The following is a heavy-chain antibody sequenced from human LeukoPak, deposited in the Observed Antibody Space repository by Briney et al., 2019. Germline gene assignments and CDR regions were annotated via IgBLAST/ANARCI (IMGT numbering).Heavy chain of an antibody. Sequence: VASVKVSCKASGYTFTSYDINWVRQATGQGLEWMGWMNPNSGNTGYAQKFQGRVTLTRDTSINTAYMELSSLRSEDTAVYYCVRGRTDENYHYYYYMDVWGRGTTVTVSS. CDR2: MNPNSGNT. CDR1: GYTFTSYD. V-gene: IGHV1-8*03. CDR3: VRGRTDENYHYYYYMDV. D-gene: IGHD1-14*01. J-gene: IGHJ6*03.